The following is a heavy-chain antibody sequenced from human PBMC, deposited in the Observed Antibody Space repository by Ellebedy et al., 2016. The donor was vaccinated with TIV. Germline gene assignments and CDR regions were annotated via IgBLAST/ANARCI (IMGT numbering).Heavy chain of an antibody. CDR3: ARAHYDNSGDPYLDS. CDR1: GFIFSNSG. D-gene: IGHD3-22*01. J-gene: IGHJ4*02. CDR2: IRFDGNKA. V-gene: IGHV3-30*02. Sequence: GGSLRLSCAASGFIFSNSGMNWVRQAPGKGLEWVAFIRFDGNKANYADSVKGRFTISRDNAKNSLFLQMNSLRDEDTAVYYCARAHYDNSGDPYLDSWGQGTLVTVSS.